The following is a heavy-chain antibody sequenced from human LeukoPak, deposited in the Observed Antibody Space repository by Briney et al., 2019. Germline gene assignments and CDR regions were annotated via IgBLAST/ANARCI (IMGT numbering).Heavy chain of an antibody. CDR1: GFTFSSYS. Sequence: GGSLRLSCAASGFTFSSYSMKWVRQAAGKGLEWVSSISSSSSYIYYADSVKGRFNISRDNAKNSLYLQMNSLRAEDTAVYYCARLMVYARFGAFDIWGQGTMVTVSS. D-gene: IGHD2-8*01. CDR2: ISSSSSYI. J-gene: IGHJ3*02. V-gene: IGHV3-21*01. CDR3: ARLMVYARFGAFDI.